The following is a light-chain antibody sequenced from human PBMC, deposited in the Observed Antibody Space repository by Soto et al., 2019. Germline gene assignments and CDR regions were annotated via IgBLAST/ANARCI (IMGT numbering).Light chain of an antibody. CDR3: QQTLSFPPT. CDR1: QSVTTS. J-gene: IGKJ1*01. Sequence: DIQMAQSPSIVSATVGDRVTITCRASQSVTTSLAWYQQKPGQAPKLLIFTGSLLHSGVPPRFSGSGSGTDFTLTISSLQPEDFATYYCQQTLSFPPTFGQGTKVDIK. CDR2: TGS. V-gene: IGKV1-12*01.